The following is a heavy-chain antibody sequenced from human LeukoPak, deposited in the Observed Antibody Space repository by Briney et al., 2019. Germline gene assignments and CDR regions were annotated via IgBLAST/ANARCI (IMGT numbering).Heavy chain of an antibody. D-gene: IGHD3-10*01. CDR3: ARVATQGITMVRGVRRGAFDV. CDR1: GFTFSSYA. Sequence: PGGSLRLSCAASGFTFSSYAMHWVRQAPGKGLEWVAVISYDGSNKYYADSVKGRFTISRDNSKNTLYLQMNSLRAEDTAVYYCARVATQGITMVRGVRRGAFDVWGQGTMVTVSS. CDR2: ISYDGSNK. J-gene: IGHJ3*01. V-gene: IGHV3-30-3*01.